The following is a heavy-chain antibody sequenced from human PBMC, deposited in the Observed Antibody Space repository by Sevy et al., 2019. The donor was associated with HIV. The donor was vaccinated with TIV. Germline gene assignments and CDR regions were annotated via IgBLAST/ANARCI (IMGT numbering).Heavy chain of an antibody. CDR3: ASETSSFGEGIYYAMDV. Sequence: GGSLRLSCAASGFTFSDYNMNWVRQAPGKGLEWVSSISSISNYIYYADSVKGRFTISRDNAKNSLYLQMNSLRAEDTAEYYGASETSSFGEGIYYAMDVWGQGTTVTVSS. V-gene: IGHV3-21*01. J-gene: IGHJ6*02. CDR2: ISSISNYI. CDR1: GFTFSDYN. D-gene: IGHD3-10*01.